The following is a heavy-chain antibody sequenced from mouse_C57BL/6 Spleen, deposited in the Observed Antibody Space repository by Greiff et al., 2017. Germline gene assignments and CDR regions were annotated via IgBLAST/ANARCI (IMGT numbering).Heavy chain of an antibody. CDR2: ISSGSSTI. CDR1: GFTFSDYG. J-gene: IGHJ3*01. V-gene: IGHV5-17*01. D-gene: IGHD2-3*01. CDR3: ARDGYFAWFAY. Sequence: EVQRVESGGGLVKPGGSLKLSCAASGFTFSDYGMHWVRQAPEKGLEWVAYISSGSSTIYYADTVKGRFTISRDNAKNTLFLQMTSLRSEDTAMYYCARDGYFAWFAYWGQGTLVTVSA.